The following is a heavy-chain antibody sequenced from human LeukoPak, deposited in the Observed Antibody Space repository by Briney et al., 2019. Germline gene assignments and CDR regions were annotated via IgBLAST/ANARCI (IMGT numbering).Heavy chain of an antibody. CDR2: IYPGDSHT. D-gene: IGHD2-21*02. J-gene: IGHJ4*02. Sequence: GESLKISCKGSGYRFTNYWLGWVRQMPGKGLEWMGIIYPGDSHTRYSPSLEGQVTISADKSISTAYLQWSSLNASDSAMYYCARQTAGFDYWGQGTLVTVSS. CDR1: GYRFTNYW. V-gene: IGHV5-51*01. CDR3: ARQTAGFDY.